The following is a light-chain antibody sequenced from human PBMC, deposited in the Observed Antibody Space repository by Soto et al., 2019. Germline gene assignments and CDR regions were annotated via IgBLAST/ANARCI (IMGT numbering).Light chain of an antibody. J-gene: IGKJ4*01. V-gene: IGKV1-33*01. Sequence: DIQMTQSPSALSASVGDRVTTTCQASQAISNYLNWYQQKPGKAPDLLIYDASNLERGVPSRFSGSGFGTDFSFTISSLQPEDIATSYCQQYDNLPLTFGGGTKVDIK. CDR3: QQYDNLPLT. CDR2: DAS. CDR1: QAISNY.